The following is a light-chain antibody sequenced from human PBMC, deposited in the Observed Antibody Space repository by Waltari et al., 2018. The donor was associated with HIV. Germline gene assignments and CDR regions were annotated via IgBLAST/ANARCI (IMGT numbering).Light chain of an antibody. CDR1: QNVITN. J-gene: IGKJ1*01. Sequence: EIVMTQSPATLSVSLGERDTLSCRASQNVITNLAWYQQKPGQAPRLLIYDASTRFTGIPPRFSGGGSGTEFTLTIGSLQSDDSAFYYCQQYNKWPRTFGQGTKVEVK. V-gene: IGKV3-15*01. CDR2: DAS. CDR3: QQYNKWPRT.